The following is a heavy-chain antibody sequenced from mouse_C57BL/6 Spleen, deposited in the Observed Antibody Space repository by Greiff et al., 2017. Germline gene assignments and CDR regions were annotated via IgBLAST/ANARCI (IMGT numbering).Heavy chain of an antibody. CDR1: GFNIKDYY. CDR2: IDPEDGET. V-gene: IGHV14-2*01. D-gene: IGHD1-1*01. CDR3: VIHYYGSSPYWYFDV. Sequence: VQLQQSGAELVKPGASVKLSCTASGFNIKDYYMHWVKQRTEQGLEWIGRIDPEDGETKYAPKFQGKATITADTSSNTAYLQLSSLTSEDTAVYYCVIHYYGSSPYWYFDVWGTGTTVTVSS. J-gene: IGHJ1*03.